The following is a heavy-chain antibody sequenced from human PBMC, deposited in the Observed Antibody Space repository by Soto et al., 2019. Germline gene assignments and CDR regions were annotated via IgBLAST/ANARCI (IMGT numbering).Heavy chain of an antibody. Sequence: WASVKVSCKASGYTFTSYYMHWVRQAPGQGLEWMGIINPSGGSTSYAQKFQGRVTMTRDTSTSTVYMELSSLRSEDTAVYYCAVINIYSVVTPGDAFEIWGQVTMVTVSS. D-gene: IGHD2-21*02. V-gene: IGHV1-46*01. CDR2: INPSGGST. CDR1: GYTFTSYY. J-gene: IGHJ3*02. CDR3: AVINIYSVVTPGDAFEI.